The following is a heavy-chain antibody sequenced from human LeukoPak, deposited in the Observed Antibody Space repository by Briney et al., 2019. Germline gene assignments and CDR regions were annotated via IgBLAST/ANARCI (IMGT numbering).Heavy chain of an antibody. D-gene: IGHD3-22*01. Sequence: ASVKLSFKAAGGTFSSYAISWVRQAPGQGLEWMGGIIPIFGTANYAQKVQGRVTITADESTTTAYMDLSSLRSEDTAVYYCARDLNYYDSSGYYRVLDSWGQGNLVTVSS. CDR1: GGTFSSYA. J-gene: IGHJ4*02. CDR3: ARDLNYYDSSGYYRVLDS. V-gene: IGHV1-69*13. CDR2: IIPIFGTA.